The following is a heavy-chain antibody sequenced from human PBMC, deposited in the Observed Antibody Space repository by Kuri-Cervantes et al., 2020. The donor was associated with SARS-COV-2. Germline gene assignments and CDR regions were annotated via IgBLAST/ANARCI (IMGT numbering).Heavy chain of an antibody. V-gene: IGHV6-1*01. Sequence: SQTLSLTCAISGDSVSSNSAAWNWIRQSPSRGLEWLGRTYYRSKWYNDYAVSVKSRITINPDTSKNQFSLQLNSVTPEDTAVYYCARAPYDFWSGYYPYGMDVWGQGTTVTVSS. J-gene: IGHJ6*02. CDR3: ARAPYDFWSGYYPYGMDV. CDR2: TYYRSKWYN. D-gene: IGHD3-3*01. CDR1: GDSVSSNSAA.